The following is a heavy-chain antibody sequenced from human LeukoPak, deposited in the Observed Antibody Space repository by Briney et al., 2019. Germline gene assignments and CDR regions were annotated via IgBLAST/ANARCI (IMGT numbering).Heavy chain of an antibody. CDR1: GFTFNSYG. Sequence: GGFLRLSCAASGFTFNSYGMHWVLQAPGNGLEWLAFIRYDGSNKYYADSVKGRFTISRDNSKNTLYLQMKRLRAEDTAVYYCAKGGGYEAQYYYYYLDVWGKGTTVTISS. D-gene: IGHD5-12*01. J-gene: IGHJ6*03. V-gene: IGHV3-30*02. CDR3: AKGGGYEAQYYYYYLDV. CDR2: IRYDGSNK.